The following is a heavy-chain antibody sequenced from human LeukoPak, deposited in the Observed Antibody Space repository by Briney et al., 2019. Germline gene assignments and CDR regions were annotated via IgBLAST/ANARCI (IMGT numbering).Heavy chain of an antibody. J-gene: IGHJ3*02. V-gene: IGHV3-7*01. CDR3: ASSYYDFWSGCHDAFDI. CDR1: GFTFSSYW. D-gene: IGHD3-3*01. Sequence: GGSLRLSCAASGFTFSSYWMSWVRQAPGKGLEWVANIKQDGSEKYYVDSVKGRFTISRDNAKNSLYLQMNSLRAEDTAVYYCASSYYDFWSGCHDAFDIWGQGTMVTVSS. CDR2: IKQDGSEK.